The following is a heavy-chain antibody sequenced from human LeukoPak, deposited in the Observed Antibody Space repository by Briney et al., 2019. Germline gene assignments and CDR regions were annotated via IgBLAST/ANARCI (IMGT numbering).Heavy chain of an antibody. Sequence: GASVKVSCKASVYTFTGYYMHWVRQAPGQGLEWMGWINPNSGGTNYAQKFQGWVTMTRDTSISTAYMELSRLRSDDTAVYYCARVSGWYEAWDYFDYWGQGTLVTVSS. J-gene: IGHJ4*02. CDR3: ARVSGWYEAWDYFDY. CDR2: INPNSGGT. CDR1: VYTFTGYY. D-gene: IGHD6-19*01. V-gene: IGHV1-2*04.